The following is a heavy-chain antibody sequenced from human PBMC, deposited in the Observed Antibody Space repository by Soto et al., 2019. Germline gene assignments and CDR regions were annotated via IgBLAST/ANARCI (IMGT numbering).Heavy chain of an antibody. J-gene: IGHJ4*02. CDR1: GFTFSNYA. V-gene: IGHV3-30-3*01. D-gene: IGHD3-3*01. CDR2: ITYDGSEK. Sequence: GGSLRLSCAASGFTFSNYAMHWVRQAPGKGLEWATLITYDGSEKYYADSVKGRFTISRENSKNTVYLQMNSLSVDDTALYFCARGLGVTIPDFDHWGQGTLVTVSS. CDR3: ARGLGVTIPDFDH.